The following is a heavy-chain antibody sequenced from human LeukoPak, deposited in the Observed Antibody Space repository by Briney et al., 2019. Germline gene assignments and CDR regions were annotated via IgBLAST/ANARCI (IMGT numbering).Heavy chain of an antibody. CDR3: ARRQVGATVDY. J-gene: IGHJ4*02. CDR1: GFTVSSNY. Sequence: HTGGSLRLSCAASGFTVSSNYMSWVRQDPGKGLEWVSVIYSGGSTYYADSVKGRFTISRDNSKNTLYLQMNSLRAEDTAVYFCARRQVGATVDYWGQGTLVTVSS. D-gene: IGHD1-26*01. V-gene: IGHV3-66*02. CDR2: IYSGGST.